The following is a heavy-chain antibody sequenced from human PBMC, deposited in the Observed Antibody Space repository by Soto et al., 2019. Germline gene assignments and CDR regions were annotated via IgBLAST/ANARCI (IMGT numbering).Heavy chain of an antibody. D-gene: IGHD2-21*01. V-gene: IGHV3-53*04. J-gene: IGHJ4*02. Sequence: EVQLVESGGGLVQPGGSLRLSCAASGFTVSSNYMSWVRQALGKGLEWVSVIYSGGSTYYADSVKGRFTISRHNSKNTLYLQMNSLRAEDTAVYYCARMPGPMAIYYFDYWGQGTLVTVSS. CDR3: ARMPGPMAIYYFDY. CDR2: IYSGGST. CDR1: GFTVSSNY.